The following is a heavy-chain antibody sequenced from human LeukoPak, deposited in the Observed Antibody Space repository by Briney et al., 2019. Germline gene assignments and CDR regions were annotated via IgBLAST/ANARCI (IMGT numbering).Heavy chain of an antibody. CDR3: AKCLQKYLNILTVLDP. V-gene: IGHV3-30*02. CDR1: GFTFSSYG. J-gene: IGHJ5*02. D-gene: IGHD3-9*01. CDR2: IRYDGSNK. Sequence: QAGGSLRLSCAASGFTFSSYGMHWVRQAPGKGLEWVAFIRYDGSNKYYADSVKGRFTISRDNSKNTLYLQMNSLRAEDTAVYYCAKCLQKYLNILTVLDPWGQGTLVTVSS.